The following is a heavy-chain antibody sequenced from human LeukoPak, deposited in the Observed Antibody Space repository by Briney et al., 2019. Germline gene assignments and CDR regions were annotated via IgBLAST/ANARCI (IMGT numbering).Heavy chain of an antibody. V-gene: IGHV3-23*01. CDR1: GFTFSSYA. CDR3: AKVEGYSGYVVRHGFSIDY. D-gene: IGHD5-12*01. J-gene: IGHJ4*02. Sequence: GGSLRLSCAASGFTFSSYAMSWVRQAPGKGLEWVSAISGSGGSTYYADSVKGRFTISRDNSKNTLYLQMNSLRAEDTAVYYCAKVEGYSGYVVRHGFSIDYWGQGILVTVSS. CDR2: ISGSGGST.